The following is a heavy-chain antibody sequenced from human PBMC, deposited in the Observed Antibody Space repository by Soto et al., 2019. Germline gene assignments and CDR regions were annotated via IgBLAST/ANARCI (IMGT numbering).Heavy chain of an antibody. J-gene: IGHJ4*02. CDR3: WIPARPGGVSDY. D-gene: IGHD6-6*01. CDR1: GFTFSSYG. CDR2: IWYDGSNK. V-gene: IGHV3-33*01. Sequence: QVQLVESGGGVVQPGRSLRLSCAASGFTFSSYGMHWVRQAPGKGLEWVAVIWYDGSNKDYADSVKGRFTISRDNSKNTLYLQMNSLRAEDTAVYYCWIPARPGGVSDYWGQGTLVTVSS.